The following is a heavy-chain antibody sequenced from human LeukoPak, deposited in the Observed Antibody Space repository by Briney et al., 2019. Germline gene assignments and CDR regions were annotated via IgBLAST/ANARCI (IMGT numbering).Heavy chain of an antibody. Sequence: ASVKVSCKASGYTFTGYFMHWVRQAPGQGLEWMGWINPNSGGTNNAQKFQGRVTMTRDTSISTAYMELSRLSSEDPAVYYCARVLSGSYWGGFDYWGLGTLVTVSS. CDR2: INPNSGGT. J-gene: IGHJ4*02. CDR1: GYTFTGYF. V-gene: IGHV1-2*02. D-gene: IGHD1-26*01. CDR3: ARVLSGSYWGGFDY.